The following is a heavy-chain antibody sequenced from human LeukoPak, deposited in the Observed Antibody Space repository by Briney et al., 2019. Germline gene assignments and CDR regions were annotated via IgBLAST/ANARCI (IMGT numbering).Heavy chain of an antibody. CDR1: GGTFSSYT. CDR3: AGSIAAAYSPFDD. CDR2: IIPKLGIA. V-gene: IGHV1-69*02. Sequence: ASVKVSCKASGGTFSSYTISWVRQAPGQGLEWMGRIIPKLGIANYAQKVQGRVTITADKFTSTAYMELSSLRSEDTAVYYCAGSIAAAYSPFDDWGQGTQVTVSS. J-gene: IGHJ4*02. D-gene: IGHD6-13*01.